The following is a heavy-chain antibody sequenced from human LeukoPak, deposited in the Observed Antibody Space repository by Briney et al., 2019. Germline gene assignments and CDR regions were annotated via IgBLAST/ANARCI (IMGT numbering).Heavy chain of an antibody. CDR3: ARHLSGITGYTYGRGIDY. J-gene: IGHJ4*02. D-gene: IGHD5-18*01. Sequence: GGSLRLSCAASVFTFSSYRMNWVRQAAGKGLEWVTSISSSSSYIYYADSVKGRFTISRDNAKTSLYLQMNSLRAEDTAVYYCARHLSGITGYTYGRGIDYWGQGTLVTVSS. CDR2: ISSSSSYI. V-gene: IGHV3-21*01. CDR1: VFTFSSYR.